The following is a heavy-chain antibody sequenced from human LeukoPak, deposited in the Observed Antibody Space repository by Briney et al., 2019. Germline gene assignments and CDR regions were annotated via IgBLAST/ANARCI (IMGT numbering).Heavy chain of an antibody. CDR1: GFTFSSYG. D-gene: IGHD3-10*01. Sequence: GGSLRLSCAASGFTFSSYGMHWVRQAPGKGLEWVAVIWYDGSNKYYADSVKGRFTISSDNSKNTLYLQMNSLRAEDTAVYYCARDKLHRRYMDVWGKGTTVTVSS. CDR2: IWYDGSNK. J-gene: IGHJ6*03. V-gene: IGHV3-30*19. CDR3: ARDKLHRRYMDV.